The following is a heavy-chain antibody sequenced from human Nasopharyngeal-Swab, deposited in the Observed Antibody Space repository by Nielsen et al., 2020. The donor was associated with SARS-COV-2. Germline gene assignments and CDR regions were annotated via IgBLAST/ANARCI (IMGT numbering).Heavy chain of an antibody. CDR2: IKTDGSER. Sequence: LSLTCAASGFTFSSYSMNWVRQAPGKGLEWVANIKTDGSERNYLDSVKGRFTITSDNAKRSVYLQMNSLRVEDTAMYYCTRGHYDDYGGQGTMVTISS. CDR1: GFTFSSYS. D-gene: IGHD4-17*01. J-gene: IGHJ3*01. V-gene: IGHV3-7*03. CDR3: TRGHYDDY.